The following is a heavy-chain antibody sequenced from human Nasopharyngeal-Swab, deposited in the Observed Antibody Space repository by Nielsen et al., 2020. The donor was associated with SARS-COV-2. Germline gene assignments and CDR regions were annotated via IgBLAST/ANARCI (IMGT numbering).Heavy chain of an antibody. CDR2: INHSGST. J-gene: IGHJ5*02. Sequence: SETRSLTCAAYGESFSGYYWSWIRQPPGKGLEWIGEINHSGSTNYNPSLKSRVTISVDTSKNQFSLKLSSVTAADKAVYYCARGDYDYVWGSYRSEERWFDPWGQGTLVTVSS. D-gene: IGHD3-16*02. CDR3: ARGDYDYVWGSYRSEERWFDP. CDR1: GESFSGYY. V-gene: IGHV4-34*01.